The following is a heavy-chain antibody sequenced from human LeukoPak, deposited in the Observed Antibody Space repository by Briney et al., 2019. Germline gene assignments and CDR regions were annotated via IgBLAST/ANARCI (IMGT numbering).Heavy chain of an antibody. V-gene: IGHV4-4*07. J-gene: IGHJ3*02. CDR2: IYTSGST. D-gene: IGHD3-22*01. CDR1: GGSIGSYY. Sequence: PSETLSLTCTVSGGSIGSYYWSWIRQPAGKGLEWIGRIYTSGSTNYNPSLKSRVTISVDKSKNQFSLKLSSVTAADTAVYYCARGYDSSGYPWAFDIWGQGTMVTVSS. CDR3: ARGYDSSGYPWAFDI.